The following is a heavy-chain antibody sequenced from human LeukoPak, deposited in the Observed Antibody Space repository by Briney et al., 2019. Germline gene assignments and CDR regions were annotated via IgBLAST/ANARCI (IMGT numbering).Heavy chain of an antibody. J-gene: IGHJ3*02. V-gene: IGHV3-21*01. CDR1: EFSVSSNY. CDR2: ISMRTNNI. CDR3: ARGGIAVQRRDVFDI. D-gene: IGHD6-19*01. Sequence: GGSLRLSCAVSEFSVSSNYMNWVRQAPGKGLEWVSSISMRTNNIYYADSVKGRFTISRDNAKNSLYLQMDSLRADDTAMYYCARGGIAVQRRDVFDIWGQGTMVTVSS.